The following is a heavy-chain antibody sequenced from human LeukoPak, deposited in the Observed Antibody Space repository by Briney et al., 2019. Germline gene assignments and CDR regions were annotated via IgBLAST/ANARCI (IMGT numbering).Heavy chain of an antibody. CDR1: GYTFTSYD. CDR2: MNPNSGNT. V-gene: IGHV1-8*01. CDR3: ARTAIVTPRRPTPIAARPRGPFGY. J-gene: IGHJ4*02. D-gene: IGHD6-6*01. Sequence: GASVKFSCKASGYTFTSYDINWVRQATGQGLEWMGWMNPNSGNTGYAQKFQGRVTMTRNTSISTAYMELSSLRSEDTAVYYCARTAIVTPRRPTPIAARPRGPFGYWGQGTLVTVSS.